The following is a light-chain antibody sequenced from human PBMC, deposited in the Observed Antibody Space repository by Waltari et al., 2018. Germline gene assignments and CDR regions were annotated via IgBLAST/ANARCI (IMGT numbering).Light chain of an antibody. V-gene: IGKV3-20*01. Sequence: EIVLTQSPGTLSSSPGERDTLSCRASHSVSSNRLTWYQQKPGQAPRLLIYDTFNRATGIPDRFSGSGSGTDFTLTISRLEPEDFAVYYCQQYDRSVVTFGGGTRVEIK. CDR2: DTF. CDR3: QQYDRSVVT. J-gene: IGKJ4*01. CDR1: HSVSSNR.